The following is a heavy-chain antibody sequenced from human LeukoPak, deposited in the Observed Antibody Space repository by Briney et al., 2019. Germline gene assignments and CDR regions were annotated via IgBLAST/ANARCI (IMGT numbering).Heavy chain of an antibody. V-gene: IGHV4-59*01. Sequence: PSETLSLTCTVSGGSISTYYWSWIRQPPGKGLEWIGYIFYSGSTTYNPSLKSRATISVDTSQNQFSLILRSVTAADTAVYYCARGTTFGVVIPNYYYMDVWDKGTTVTVSS. CDR3: ARGTTFGVVIPNYYYMDV. CDR1: GGSISTYY. CDR2: IFYSGST. J-gene: IGHJ6*03. D-gene: IGHD3-3*01.